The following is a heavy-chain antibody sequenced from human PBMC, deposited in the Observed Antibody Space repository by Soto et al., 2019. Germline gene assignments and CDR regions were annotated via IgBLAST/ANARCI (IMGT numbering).Heavy chain of an antibody. D-gene: IGHD4-17*01. Sequence: SETLSLTCTVSGGSISSYYWSWIRQPPGKGLEWIGYIYYSGSTNYNPSLKSRVTISVDTSKNQFSLKLSSVTAADTAVYYCARHVLTVTSDEYWFDPWGQGTLVTVSS. CDR1: GGSISSYY. V-gene: IGHV4-59*08. CDR2: IYYSGST. J-gene: IGHJ5*02. CDR3: ARHVLTVTSDEYWFDP.